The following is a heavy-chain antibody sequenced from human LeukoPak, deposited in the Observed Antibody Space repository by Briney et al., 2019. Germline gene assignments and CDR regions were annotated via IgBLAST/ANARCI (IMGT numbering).Heavy chain of an antibody. J-gene: IGHJ3*02. Sequence: SSGDYYWSWVRQVPGKGLEWVSGINWNSGQTGYADSVKGRFSISRDNAKNSLYLQRNDLRAEDTALYYCPRAKACSSTTCPSDIWGLGTMVTVSS. D-gene: IGHD2-2*01. CDR2: INWNSGQT. CDR3: PRAKACSSTTCPSDI. V-gene: IGHV3-20*03. CDR1: SSGDYY.